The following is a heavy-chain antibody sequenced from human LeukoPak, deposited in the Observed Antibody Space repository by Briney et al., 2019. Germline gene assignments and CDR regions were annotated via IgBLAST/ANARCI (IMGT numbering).Heavy chain of an antibody. D-gene: IGHD3-9*01. CDR3: ARESYDILTGYNNQFDY. Sequence: SSETLSLTCTVSGGSISSHYWSWIRQPPGKGLEWMGYISYSGSTNYNPSLKSRVTISVDTSKNKFSLKLSSVSAADTAVYYCARESYDILTGYNNQFDYWGQGTLVTVSS. CDR1: GGSISSHY. CDR2: ISYSGST. V-gene: IGHV4-59*11. J-gene: IGHJ4*02.